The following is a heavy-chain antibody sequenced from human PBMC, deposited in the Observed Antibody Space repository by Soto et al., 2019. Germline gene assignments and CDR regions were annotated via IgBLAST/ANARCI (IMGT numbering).Heavy chain of an antibody. CDR1: GGSISSSSYY. J-gene: IGHJ6*02. CDR2: IYYSGST. CDR3: ARHYYDILTTSWFYYYYGMDV. Sequence: QLQLQESGPGLVKPSETLSLTCTVSGGSISSSSYYWGWIRQPPGKGLEWIGSIYYSGSTYYNPSLKSRVTISVDTSKNQFSLKLSSVTAADTAVYYCARHYYDILTTSWFYYYYGMDVWGQGTTVTVSS. D-gene: IGHD3-9*01. V-gene: IGHV4-39*01.